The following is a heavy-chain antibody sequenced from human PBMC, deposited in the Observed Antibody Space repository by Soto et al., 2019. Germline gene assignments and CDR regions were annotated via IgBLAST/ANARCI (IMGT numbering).Heavy chain of an antibody. D-gene: IGHD3-3*01. CDR1: GFTFSSYG. V-gene: IGHV3-33*01. CDR3: ARDGVRDTPAY. J-gene: IGHJ4*02. CDR2: IWYDGSNK. Sequence: GGSLRLSCAASGFTFSSYGMHWVRQAPGKGLEWVAVIWYDGSNKYYADSVKGRFTISRDNSKNTLYLQMNSLRAEDTAVYYCARDGVRDTPAYWGQGTLVTVSS.